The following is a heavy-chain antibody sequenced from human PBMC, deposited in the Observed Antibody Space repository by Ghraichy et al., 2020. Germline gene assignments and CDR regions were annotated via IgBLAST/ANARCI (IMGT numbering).Heavy chain of an antibody. CDR3: ARGSTVVRYYYYDGMDV. J-gene: IGHJ6*02. D-gene: IGHD4-23*01. CDR1: GFTFSSYS. V-gene: IGHV3-48*02. Sequence: GSLRLSCVGSGFTFSSYSMNWVRQAPGKGLEWVSYITSSSRFKSYGDSVKGRFTVSRDNGQNSLYLEMQSLRDEDTAVYYCARGSTVVRYYYYDGMDVWGQGTTVTVSS. CDR2: ITSSSRFK.